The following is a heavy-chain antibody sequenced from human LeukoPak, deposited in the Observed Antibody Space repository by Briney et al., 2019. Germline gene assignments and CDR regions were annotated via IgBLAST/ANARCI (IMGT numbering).Heavy chain of an antibody. CDR3: ARGPAGCCSSTSCRIYYYYGMDV. D-gene: IGHD2-2*01. J-gene: IGHJ6*02. Sequence: ASVKVSCKASGYTFTSYAMHWVRQAPGQRLEWMGWINAGNGNTKYSQKFQGRVTITRDTSASTAYMELSSLRSEDTAVYYCARGPAGCCSSTSCRIYYYYGMDVWGQGTTVTVSS. CDR1: GYTFTSYA. V-gene: IGHV1-3*01. CDR2: INAGNGNT.